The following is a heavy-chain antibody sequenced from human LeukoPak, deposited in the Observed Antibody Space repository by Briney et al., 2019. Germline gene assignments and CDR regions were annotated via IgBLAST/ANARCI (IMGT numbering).Heavy chain of an antibody. Sequence: GGSLRLSCAASGFTFSSYAMSWVRQAPGKGLEWVSAISGSGGSTYYADSVKGRFTISRDNSKNTLYLQMNSLRAEDTAVYYCAKPRLLWFGELLPAEYFQHWGQGTLGTVSS. CDR1: GFTFSSYA. J-gene: IGHJ1*01. CDR2: ISGSGGST. CDR3: AKPRLLWFGELLPAEYFQH. V-gene: IGHV3-23*01. D-gene: IGHD3-10*01.